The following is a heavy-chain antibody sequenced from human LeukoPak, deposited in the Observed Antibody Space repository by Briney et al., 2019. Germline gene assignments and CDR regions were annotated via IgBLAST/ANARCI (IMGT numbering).Heavy chain of an antibody. CDR2: IIPILGEP. D-gene: IGHD6-19*01. V-gene: IGHV1-69*13. CDR1: GGTFSSFV. Sequence: SVKVSCMASGGTFSSFVISCVRQAHRQGLEWMGRIIPILGEPNYAQKFQGRVTTTADESTGTAYMELRSLRSEDTAVYYCARGARTPGPIAVETTHFDYWGQGTPLAVSS. J-gene: IGHJ4*02. CDR3: ARGARTPGPIAVETTHFDY.